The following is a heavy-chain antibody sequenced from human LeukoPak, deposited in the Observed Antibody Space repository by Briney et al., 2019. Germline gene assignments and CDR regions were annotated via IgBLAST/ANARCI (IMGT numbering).Heavy chain of an antibody. J-gene: IGHJ6*02. CDR3: ARGGRQWLLSSPYGMDV. D-gene: IGHD6-19*01. Sequence: SETLSLTCTVSGGSISSYYWSWIRQPPGKGLEWIGYIYYSGSTNYNPSLKSRVTISVDTSKNQFSLTLSSVTAADTAVYYCARGGRQWLLSSPYGMDVWGQGTTVTVSS. CDR2: IYYSGST. CDR1: GGSISSYY. V-gene: IGHV4-59*01.